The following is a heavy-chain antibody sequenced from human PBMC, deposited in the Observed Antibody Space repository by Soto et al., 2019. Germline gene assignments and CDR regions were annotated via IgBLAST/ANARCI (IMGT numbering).Heavy chain of an antibody. CDR1: GFTFSSYG. CDR2: ISYDGSNK. Sequence: SLRLSCAASGFTFSSYGMHWVRQAPGKGLEWVAAISYDGSNKYYADSVKGRFTISRDNSKNTLYLQMNSLRAEDTAVYYCAKTAVAGTLGLDWGQGTLVTVSS. J-gene: IGHJ4*02. V-gene: IGHV3-30*18. D-gene: IGHD6-19*01. CDR3: AKTAVAGTLGLD.